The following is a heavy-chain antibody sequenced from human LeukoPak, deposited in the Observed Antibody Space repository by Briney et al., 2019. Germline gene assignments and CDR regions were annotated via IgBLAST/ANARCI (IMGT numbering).Heavy chain of an antibody. CDR1: GGSISSYY. J-gene: IGHJ4*02. Sequence: PSETLSLTCTVSGGSISSYYWSWVRQPAGKGLEWIGRIYASGNTNYNPSLKGRVTMTVDTSKNQFSLKLSSVTAADTAIYYCARDGRAGSLFAYWGQGTLVTVSS. V-gene: IGHV4-4*07. CDR2: IYASGNT. D-gene: IGHD6-19*01. CDR3: ARDGRAGSLFAY.